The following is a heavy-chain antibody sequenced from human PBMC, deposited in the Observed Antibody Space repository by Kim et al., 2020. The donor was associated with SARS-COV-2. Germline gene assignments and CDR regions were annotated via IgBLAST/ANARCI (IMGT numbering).Heavy chain of an antibody. CDR3: AALDSVQVPGGI. Sequence: YVNSVKRRFTLSRANAKNSLYLQMNSLRTEDTAIYYCAALDSVQVPGGIWGQGTLVTVSS. J-gene: IGHJ4*02. V-gene: IGHV3-48*03. D-gene: IGHD3-10*01.